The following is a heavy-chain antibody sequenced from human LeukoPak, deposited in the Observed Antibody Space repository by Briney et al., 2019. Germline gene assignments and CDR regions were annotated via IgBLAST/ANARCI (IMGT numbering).Heavy chain of an antibody. D-gene: IGHD1-26*01. V-gene: IGHV3-30*02. CDR2: IRFDGSNI. CDR1: GFSFSTYG. CDR3: ARGGSYAAFDI. J-gene: IGHJ3*02. Sequence: GGSLRLSCAASGFSFSTYGMHWVRQAPGKGLEWVTYIRFDGSNIYYAESVKGRFTISRDNSKNTLYLQMNSLRAEDTAVYYCARGGSYAAFDIWGQGTMVTVSS.